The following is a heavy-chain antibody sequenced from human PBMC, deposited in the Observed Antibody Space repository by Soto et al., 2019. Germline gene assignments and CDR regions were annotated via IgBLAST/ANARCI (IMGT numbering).Heavy chain of an antibody. CDR3: ARGDYYDRRFDY. CDR2: IKQDESEK. V-gene: IGHV3-7*03. CDR1: GVTFGSYW. D-gene: IGHD3-22*01. J-gene: IGHJ4*02. Sequence: GGSLGVPCASSGVTFGSYWMSWVSQAPGKGLEWVATIKQDESEKYYVDSVKGRFTVSRDNAKNSLYRQMNSLRLEDTAFYYCARGDYYDRRFDYWGQGALVTVYS.